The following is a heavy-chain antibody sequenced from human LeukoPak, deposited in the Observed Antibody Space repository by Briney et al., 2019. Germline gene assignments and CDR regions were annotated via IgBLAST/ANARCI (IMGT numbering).Heavy chain of an antibody. V-gene: IGHV4-39*07. D-gene: IGHD2-15*01. CDR3: AKGRGCSGGSCYRRRYFDY. CDR1: GVSISSGYYC. Sequence: SETLSLTCTVSGVSISSGYYCWSWIRQPPGKGLEWIGEINHSGSTNYNPSLKSRVTISVDTSKNQFSLKLSSVTAADAAVYYCAKGRGCSGGSCYRRRYFDYWGQGTLVTVSS. CDR2: INHSGST. J-gene: IGHJ4*02.